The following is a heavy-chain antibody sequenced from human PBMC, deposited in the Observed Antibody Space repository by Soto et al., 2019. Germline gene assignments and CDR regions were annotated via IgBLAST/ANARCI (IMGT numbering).Heavy chain of an antibody. CDR2: ISGDGGST. CDR3: AKVFYDSSGSRRVWDY. V-gene: IGHV3-23*01. D-gene: IGHD3-22*01. J-gene: IGHJ4*02. CDR1: GFTFRNYA. Sequence: GGSLRLSCAASGFTFRNYAMSWVRQAPGKGLEWVSGISGDGGSTYYSDSVKGRFTISRDNSRNTRCLQMNSLRVEDTAVYYCAKVFYDSSGSRRVWDYWGQGTLVTVSS.